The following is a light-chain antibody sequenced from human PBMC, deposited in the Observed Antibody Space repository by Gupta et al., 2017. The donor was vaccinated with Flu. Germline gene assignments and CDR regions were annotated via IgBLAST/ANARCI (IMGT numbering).Light chain of an antibody. CDR1: QSVSNSF. CDR2: GAS. CDR3: QQYGTSLFT. J-gene: IGKJ3*01. V-gene: IGKV3-20*01. Sequence: EIVLTQSPGTLSLSPGERATLSCRASQSVSNSFLAWYQQKPGQAPRLLIYGASSRATGIPDRFSGSGSGRDFTLTISRLEPEDFAVYYCQQYGTSLFTFGHGTKVDIK.